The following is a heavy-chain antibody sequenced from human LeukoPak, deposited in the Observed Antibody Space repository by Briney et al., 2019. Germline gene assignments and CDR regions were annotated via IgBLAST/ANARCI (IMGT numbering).Heavy chain of an antibody. Sequence: PGTSLRLSCAVSGFTSSTYSMNWVRQAPGQGLEWVSYIGSTGTTYYGDSVKGRFTISRDNAKNSLYIQMNGLTAEDTAVYYCARGPGINGSTFHWYFDLWGRGTLVTVPS. CDR3: ARGPGINGSTFHWYFDL. CDR1: GFTSSTYS. J-gene: IGHJ2*01. V-gene: IGHV3-48*01. CDR2: IGSTGTT. D-gene: IGHD1-20*01.